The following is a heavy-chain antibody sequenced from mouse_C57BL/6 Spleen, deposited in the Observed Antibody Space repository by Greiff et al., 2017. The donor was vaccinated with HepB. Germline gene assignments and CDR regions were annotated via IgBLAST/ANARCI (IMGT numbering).Heavy chain of an antibody. CDR1: GYTFTGYW. CDR2: ILPGSGST. Sequence: QVQLKESGAELMKPGASVKLSCKATGYTFTGYWIEWVKQRPGHGLEWIGEILPGSGSTNYNEKFKGKATFTADTSSNTAYMQLRSLTTEDSAIYYCARRYYGSEGFAYWGQGTLVTVSA. D-gene: IGHD1-1*01. J-gene: IGHJ3*01. V-gene: IGHV1-9*01. CDR3: ARRYYGSEGFAY.